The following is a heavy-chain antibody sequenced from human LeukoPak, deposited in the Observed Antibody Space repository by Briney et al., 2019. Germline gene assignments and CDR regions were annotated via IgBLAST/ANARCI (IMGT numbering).Heavy chain of an antibody. J-gene: IGHJ4*02. CDR3: ARDRPFYGSGSYEPDY. CDR2: ISYDGSNK. V-gene: IGHV3-30*04. D-gene: IGHD3-10*01. CDR1: GFTFSSYA. Sequence: GGSLRLSCAASGFTFSSYAMHRVRQAPGKGLEWVAVISYDGSNKYYADSVKGRFTISRDNSKNTLYLQMNSLRAEDTAVYYCARDRPFYGSGSYEPDYWGQGTLVTVSS.